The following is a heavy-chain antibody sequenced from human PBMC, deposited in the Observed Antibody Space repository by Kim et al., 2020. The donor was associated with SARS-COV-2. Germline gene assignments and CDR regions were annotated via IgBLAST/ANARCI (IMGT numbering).Heavy chain of an antibody. J-gene: IGHJ4*02. Sequence: SETLSLTCTVSGDSISSAHYFWGWIRQPPGKGLEWIGSIYYSGSTYYNPSLKSLVTISLDTSKNQFSLKLRSVTAADTAVYYCARALANGFDTTGYYFNYWCQGALATVYS. CDR2: IYYSGST. V-gene: IGHV4-39*01. CDR3: ARALANGFDTTGYYFNY. CDR1: GDSISSAHYF. D-gene: IGHD3-22*01.